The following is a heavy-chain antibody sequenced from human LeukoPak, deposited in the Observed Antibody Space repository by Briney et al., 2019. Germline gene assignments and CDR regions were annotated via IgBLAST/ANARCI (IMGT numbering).Heavy chain of an antibody. CDR1: GFTLSSFE. V-gene: IGHV3-48*03. CDR2: ISRSGSTI. CDR3: ARSGNRFDY. J-gene: IGHJ4*02. Sequence: GGSLRLSCAASGFTLSSFEMNWVRQAPGKGLEWISYISRSGSTIYYADSVKGRFTISRDNAKNSLYLQMNSLRAEDTAVYYCARSGNRFDYWGQGTLVTVSS. D-gene: IGHD1-14*01.